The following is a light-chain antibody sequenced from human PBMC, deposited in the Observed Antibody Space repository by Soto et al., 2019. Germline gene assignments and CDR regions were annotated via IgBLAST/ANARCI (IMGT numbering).Light chain of an antibody. CDR1: QNVLYNSNNKNY. J-gene: IGKJ2*01. CDR2: WAS. Sequence: DIVMTQSPDSLAVSLGERATINCKSSQNVLYNSNNKNYLAWYQQKPGLPPKLLIYWASTRESGVPDRFSGSGSGTDFTLTSSSLQAEDVAVYYCQQYYSPPYAFGQGTKLEI. V-gene: IGKV4-1*01. CDR3: QQYYSPPYA.